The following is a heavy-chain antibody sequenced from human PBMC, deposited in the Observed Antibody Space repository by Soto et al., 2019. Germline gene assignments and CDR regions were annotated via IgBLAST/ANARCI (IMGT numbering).Heavy chain of an antibody. CDR2: VSAYNGNT. J-gene: IGHJ4*02. D-gene: IGHD1-26*01. CDR3: ARGGQWDFLSDY. CDR1: GYTFTRYY. V-gene: IGHV1-18*01. Sequence: QVQLVQSGAEVKKPGASVKLSCMASGYTFTRYYINWVRQAPGQGLEWMGWVSAYNGNTHYEQKLQGRVTLTTDTSTSTAYMELRSLRSDDTAVYFCARGGQWDFLSDYWGQGTLVTVSS.